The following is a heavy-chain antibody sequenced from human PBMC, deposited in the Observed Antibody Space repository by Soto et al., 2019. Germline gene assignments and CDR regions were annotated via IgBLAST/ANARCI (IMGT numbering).Heavy chain of an antibody. CDR2: ISSTTNYI. CDR1: GFTFTRYS. J-gene: IGHJ4*02. V-gene: IGHV3-21*01. D-gene: IGHD1-26*01. Sequence: PGGSLRLSCAASGFTFTRYSMNWVRQAPGKGLEWVSSISSTTNYIYYGDSMKGRFTISRDNAKNSLYLQMNSLRAEDTAVYYCARAGGAALAPDFDYWGQGTLVTVSS. CDR3: ARAGGAALAPDFDY.